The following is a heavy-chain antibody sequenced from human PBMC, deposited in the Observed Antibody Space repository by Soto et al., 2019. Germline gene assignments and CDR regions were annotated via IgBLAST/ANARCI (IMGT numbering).Heavy chain of an antibody. CDR3: ASAGGLGAVAADY. J-gene: IGHJ4*02. CDR1: GGSISSGGYS. CDR2: IYHSGST. Sequence: QLQLQESGSGLVKPSQTLSLTCAVSGGSISSGGYSWSWIRQPPGKGLEWSGYIYHSGSTYYNPSPTSRVTISVDRSKTQFSLRLSSVTAAETAVYYCASAGGLGAVAADYWGQGTLVTVSS. D-gene: IGHD6-19*01. V-gene: IGHV4-30-2*01.